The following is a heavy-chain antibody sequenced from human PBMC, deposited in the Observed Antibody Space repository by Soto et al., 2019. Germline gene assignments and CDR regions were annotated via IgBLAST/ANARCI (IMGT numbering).Heavy chain of an antibody. CDR3: AREYYDSSGRTLYYYYGMDV. D-gene: IGHD3-22*01. CDR1: GYTFTIYG. V-gene: IGHV1-18*01. J-gene: IGHJ6*02. Sequence: ASVKVSCKASGYTFTIYGISWVLQAPGQGLEWMGWISAYNGNTNYAQKLQGRVTMTTDTSTSTAYMELRSLRSDDTAVYYCAREYYDSSGRTLYYYYGMDVWGQGTTVTVSS. CDR2: ISAYNGNT.